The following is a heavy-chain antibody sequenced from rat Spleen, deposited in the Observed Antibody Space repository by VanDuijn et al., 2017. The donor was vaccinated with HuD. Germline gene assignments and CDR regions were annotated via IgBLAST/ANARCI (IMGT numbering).Heavy chain of an antibody. V-gene: IGHV3-3*01. CDR1: VYSITSSYR. CDR3: ARSPYSAIFTY. Sequence: EVQLQESGPGLVKPSQSLSLTCSVTVYSITSSYRWNWIRKFPGNKLEWMGYINGAGTTNYNPSLKSRISITRDTSKNQFFLQVNSVTTEDTATYYCARSPYSAIFTYWGQGTLVTVSS. D-gene: IGHD1-1*01. J-gene: IGHJ3*01. CDR2: INGAGTT.